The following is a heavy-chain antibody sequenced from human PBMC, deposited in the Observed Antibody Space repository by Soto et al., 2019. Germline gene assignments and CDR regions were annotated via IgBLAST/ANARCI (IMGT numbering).Heavy chain of an antibody. J-gene: IGHJ6*02. CDR3: ARDLSGWGLTNGHYGVDV. V-gene: IGHV1-3*04. Sequence: QVRLVQSGTEVKRPGASVMVSCKASGYKFANYAIHWVRQAPGQNFEWMGWINTGKGNTRNSQKFQDRVTFTRDTSATTVHMEVGSLKFEDTAVYYGARDLSGWGLTNGHYGVDVWGQGTTVIVSS. CDR1: GYKFANYA. CDR2: INTGKGNT. D-gene: IGHD3-16*01.